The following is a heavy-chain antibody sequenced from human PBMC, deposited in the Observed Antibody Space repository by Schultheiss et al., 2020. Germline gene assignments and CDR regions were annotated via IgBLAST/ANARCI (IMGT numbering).Heavy chain of an antibody. D-gene: IGHD3-16*01. CDR2: IYTSGST. V-gene: IGHV4-39*07. Sequence: SQTLSLTCTVSGGSISSSSYYWGWIRQPPGKGLEWIGSIYTSGSTNYNPSLKSRVTMSVDTSKNKFSLKLSSVTAADTAVYYCARGGTSAGDFDYWGQGTLVTVSS. CDR1: GGSISSSSYY. CDR3: ARGGTSAGDFDY. J-gene: IGHJ4*02.